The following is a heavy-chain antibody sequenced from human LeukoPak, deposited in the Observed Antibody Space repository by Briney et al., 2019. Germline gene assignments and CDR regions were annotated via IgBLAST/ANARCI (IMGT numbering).Heavy chain of an antibody. J-gene: IGHJ4*02. CDR2: ISTDGYTT. V-gene: IGHV3-74*01. CDR1: GLAFSAYK. D-gene: IGHD2-15*01. Sequence: GGSLRLSCAASGLAFSAYKMHWVRQAPRKGLVWVSRISTDGYTTDYADFVQGRFTASRDNTKNTWSLEMNSPRAEDTAVYYCVVGGSPGYWGQGTLVTVSS. CDR3: VVGGSPGY.